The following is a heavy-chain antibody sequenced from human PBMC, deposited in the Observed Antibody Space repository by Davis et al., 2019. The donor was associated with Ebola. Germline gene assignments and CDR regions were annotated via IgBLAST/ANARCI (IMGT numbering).Heavy chain of an antibody. CDR3: TSSFSGGYRDY. D-gene: IGHD1-26*01. CDR2: IRSKANSYAT. J-gene: IGHJ4*02. CDR1: GFTFSGSA. Sequence: GESLKISCAASGFTFSGSAMHWVRQASGKGPEWVGRIRSKANSYATAYAASVKGRFTIPRDDSKNTAYLQMNSLKTEDTAVYYCTSSFSGGYRDYWGQGTLVTVSS. V-gene: IGHV3-73*01.